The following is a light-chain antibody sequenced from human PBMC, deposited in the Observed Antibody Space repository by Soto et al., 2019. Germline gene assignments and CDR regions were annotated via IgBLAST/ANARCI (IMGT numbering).Light chain of an antibody. CDR3: QQYGSSPKT. CDR1: QSVSSSY. Sequence: EIVLTQSPGTLSLSPGERATLSCRASQSVSSSYLAWYQQKRGQAPRLLIYGASNKATGIPDRFSGSGSGTAFTLTISRLEPEDFALYYCQQYGSSPKTFGQGTKVEIK. V-gene: IGKV3-20*01. CDR2: GAS. J-gene: IGKJ1*01.